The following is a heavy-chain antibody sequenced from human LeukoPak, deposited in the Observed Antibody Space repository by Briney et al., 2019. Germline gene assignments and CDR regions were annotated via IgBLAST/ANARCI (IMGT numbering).Heavy chain of an antibody. CDR3: AKDILTEGRRRYSGSYFDY. D-gene: IGHD1-26*01. V-gene: IGHV3-23*01. Sequence: PGGSLRLSCAASGFTFSSYAMSWVRQAPGKGLEWVSAISGSGGSTYYADSVKGRFTISRDNSKNTLYLQMNSLRAEDTAVYYCAKDILTEGRRRYSGSYFDYWGQGTLVTVSS. CDR2: ISGSGGST. J-gene: IGHJ4*02. CDR1: GFTFSSYA.